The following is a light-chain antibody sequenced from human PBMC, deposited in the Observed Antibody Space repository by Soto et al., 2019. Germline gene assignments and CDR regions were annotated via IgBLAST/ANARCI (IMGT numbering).Light chain of an antibody. CDR3: GSYTGSIYV. V-gene: IGLV2-18*02. CDR1: TSDIDNYDS. Sequence: QSALTQPPSVSGSPGQSVTISCTGTTSDIDNYDSVSWYQQAPGTAPKLIIYDVSNRPSGVSSRFSGSKSGNTASLTISGLQAEDEADYFCGSYTGSIYVFGNGTKLTVL. J-gene: IGLJ1*01. CDR2: DVS.